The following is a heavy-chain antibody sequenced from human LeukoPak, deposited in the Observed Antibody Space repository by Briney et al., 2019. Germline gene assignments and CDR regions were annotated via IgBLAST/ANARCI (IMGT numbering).Heavy chain of an antibody. CDR1: GFTFSSYS. CDR2: ISSSSSYI. Sequence: GGSLRLSCAASGFTFSSYSMNWVRQAPGKGLEWVSSISSSSSYIYYADSEKGRFTISRDNAKNSLYLQMNSLRAEDTAVYYCAREGRGYDFWSGYHTYAFDIWGQGTMVTVSS. D-gene: IGHD3-3*01. V-gene: IGHV3-21*01. CDR3: AREGRGYDFWSGYHTYAFDI. J-gene: IGHJ3*02.